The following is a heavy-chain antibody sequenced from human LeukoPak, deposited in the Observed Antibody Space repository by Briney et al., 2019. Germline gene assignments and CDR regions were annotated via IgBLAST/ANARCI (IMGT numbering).Heavy chain of an antibody. Sequence: GGSLRLSCAASGFTFSSYEMNWVRQAPGKGLEWVSYISSSGSTIYYADSVKGRFTISRDNSKNSLYLPMNSLRAKDTAVYYCARGAGSGADYYYYYYMDVWGKGTTVTVSS. CDR1: GFTFSSYE. D-gene: IGHD1-26*01. CDR3: ARGAGSGADYYYYYYMDV. J-gene: IGHJ6*03. CDR2: ISSSGSTI. V-gene: IGHV3-48*03.